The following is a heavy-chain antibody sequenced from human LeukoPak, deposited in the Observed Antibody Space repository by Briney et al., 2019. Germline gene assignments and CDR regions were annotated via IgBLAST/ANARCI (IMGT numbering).Heavy chain of an antibody. CDR1: GDSFSPDY. CDR3: ARDRFSGSFSGFDY. CDR2: IYTSGSS. Sequence: PSETLSLTCTVSGDSFSPDYWSWIRQPAGQGLEWIGRIYTSGSSNYNPSLKSRATMSVDTSKNQISLKLTSVTAAGTAVYYCARDRFSGSFSGFDYWGQGALVTVSS. V-gene: IGHV4-4*07. D-gene: IGHD1-26*01. J-gene: IGHJ4*02.